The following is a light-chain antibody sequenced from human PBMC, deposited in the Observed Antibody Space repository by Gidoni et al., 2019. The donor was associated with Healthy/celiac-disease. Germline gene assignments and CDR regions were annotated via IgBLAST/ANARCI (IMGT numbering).Light chain of an antibody. CDR2: LGS. Sequence: DIVMTQSPLSLPVSPGEPASISCRSSQSLLHSNGYNYLDWYMQKPGQSPQLLIYLGSNRASGVPDRFSGSGSGTDFTLNISSVEADDVGAYYCMQALQTPTYTFGQGTKLEIK. V-gene: IGKV2-28*01. CDR3: MQALQTPTYT. J-gene: IGKJ2*01. CDR1: QSLLHSNGYNY.